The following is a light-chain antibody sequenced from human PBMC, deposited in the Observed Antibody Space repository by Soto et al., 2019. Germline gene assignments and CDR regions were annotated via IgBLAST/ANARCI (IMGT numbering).Light chain of an antibody. CDR1: QSVSSSY. J-gene: IGKJ3*01. CDR2: GAS. Sequence: EIVLTQSPGTLSLSPGERATLSCRASQSVSSSYLAWYQQKPGQAPRLLIYGASSRATGIADRFSGSGCGTDFTLTISRLEPEDFALYYCQQYGSTPLCSFGPGTKVDIK. CDR3: QQYGSTPLCS. V-gene: IGKV3-20*01.